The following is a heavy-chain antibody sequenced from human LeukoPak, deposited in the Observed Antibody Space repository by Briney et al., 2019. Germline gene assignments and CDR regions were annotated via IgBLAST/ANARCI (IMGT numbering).Heavy chain of an antibody. V-gene: IGHV1-69*05. CDR1: GGTFSSYA. CDR2: IIPIFGTA. Sequence: SVKVSCKASGGTFSSYAISWVRQAPGQGLEWMGGIIPIFGTANYAQKFQGRVTITTDESTSTAYMELSSLRSEDTAVYYCAGSIWFGEFNSEVVFDYWGQGTLVTVSS. D-gene: IGHD3-10*01. J-gene: IGHJ4*02. CDR3: AGSIWFGEFNSEVVFDY.